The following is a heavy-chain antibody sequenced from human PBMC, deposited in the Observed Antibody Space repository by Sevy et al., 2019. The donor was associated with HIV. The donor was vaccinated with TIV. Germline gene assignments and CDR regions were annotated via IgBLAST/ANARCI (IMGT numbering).Heavy chain of an antibody. CDR2: TSYDGSHK. D-gene: IGHD1-26*01. CDR3: ARGENDDEFFQY. Sequence: GGSLRLSCTVSGFILSNFAMHWVRQAPGKGLEWVAVTSYDGSHKYYADSVKGRFTVSRDNSRNSRSLEMSSLRRDDTAVYYCARGENDDEFFQYWGQGTLVTVSS. J-gene: IGHJ1*01. CDR1: GFILSNFA. V-gene: IGHV3-30*04.